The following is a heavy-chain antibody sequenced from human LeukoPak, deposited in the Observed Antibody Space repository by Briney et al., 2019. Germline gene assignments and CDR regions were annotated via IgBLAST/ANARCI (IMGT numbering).Heavy chain of an antibody. CDR2: ISAYNGNT. CDR3: ARDTPIQFSSSSHYYGMDV. V-gene: IGHV1-18*01. J-gene: IGHJ6*02. D-gene: IGHD6-6*01. Sequence: GASVKVSCKASGYTFTSYGISWVRQAPGQGLEWMGWISAYNGNTNYAQKLQGGVTMTTDTSTSTAYMELRSLRSDDTAVYYCARDTPIQFSSSSHYYGMDVWGQGTTVTVSS. CDR1: GYTFTSYG.